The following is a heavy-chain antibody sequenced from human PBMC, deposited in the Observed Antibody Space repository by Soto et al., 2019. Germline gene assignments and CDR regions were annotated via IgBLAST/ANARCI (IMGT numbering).Heavy chain of an antibody. Sequence: QVQLQESGPGLVKPSETLSLTCTVSGGSISSYYWSWIRQPPGKGLEWIGYIYYSGSTNYNPSLKRRVTISVDTSKNQFSLKLSSVTAADTAVYYCARHYDFWSGYYYYYYMDVWGKGTTVTVSS. V-gene: IGHV4-59*08. CDR3: ARHYDFWSGYYYYYYMDV. D-gene: IGHD3-3*01. CDR1: GGSISSYY. J-gene: IGHJ6*03. CDR2: IYYSGST.